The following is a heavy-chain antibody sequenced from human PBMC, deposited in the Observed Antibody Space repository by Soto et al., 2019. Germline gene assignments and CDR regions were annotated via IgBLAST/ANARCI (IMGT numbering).Heavy chain of an antibody. CDR1: GYTFTSYG. CDR2: ISAYNGNT. J-gene: IGHJ3*02. V-gene: IGHV1-18*01. CDR3: ATSIMGNGAFDI. D-gene: IGHD3-16*01. Sequence: ASVKVSCEASGYTFTSYGISWVLQAPGQGLEWMGWISAYNGNTNYAQKLQGRVTMTTDTSTSTAYMELRSLRSDDTAVYYCATSIMGNGAFDIWGQGTMVTVSS.